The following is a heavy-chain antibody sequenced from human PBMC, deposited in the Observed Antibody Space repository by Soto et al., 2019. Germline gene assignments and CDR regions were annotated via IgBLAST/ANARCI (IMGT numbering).Heavy chain of an antibody. V-gene: IGHV4-4*07. CDR3: ARVRLYSSSWYAFDI. J-gene: IGHJ3*02. D-gene: IGHD6-13*01. CDR1: GGSISSYY. Sequence: ETLSLTCTVSGGSISSYYWSWIRQPAGKGLEWIGRIYTSGSTNYNPSLKSRVTMSVDTSKNQFSLKLSSVTAADTAVYYCARVRLYSSSWYAFDIWGQGTMVTVSS. CDR2: IYTSGST.